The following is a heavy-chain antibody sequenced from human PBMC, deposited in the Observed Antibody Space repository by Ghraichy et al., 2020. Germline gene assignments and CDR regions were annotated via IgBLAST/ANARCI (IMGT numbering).Heavy chain of an antibody. CDR1: GGSISSYY. CDR2: IYTSGST. Sequence: SETLALTCTVSGGSISSYYWSWIRQPPGKGLEWIGYIYTSGSTNYNPSLKSRVTISVDTSKNQFSLKLSSVTAADTAVYYCARRPNKYRAFDIWGQGTMVTVSS. CDR3: ARRPNKYRAFDI. D-gene: IGHD5-18*01. V-gene: IGHV4-4*09. J-gene: IGHJ3*02.